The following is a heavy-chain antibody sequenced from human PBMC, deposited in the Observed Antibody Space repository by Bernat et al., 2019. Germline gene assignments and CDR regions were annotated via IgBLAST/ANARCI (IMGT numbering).Heavy chain of an antibody. Sequence: EVQLVESGGGVVQPGGSLRLSCAASGFTFDDYAMHWVRQAPGKGLEWVSLISGDGGSTSYSDSVKGRFPISRNKSKNSLYLQMKSLRTEDTPLYYCAKAPRRGYYAQYFQHGGQGTLVTVSS. D-gene: IGHD3-22*01. CDR1: GFTFDDYA. J-gene: IGHJ1*01. CDR3: AKAPRRGYYAQYFQH. CDR2: ISGDGGST. V-gene: IGHV3-43*02.